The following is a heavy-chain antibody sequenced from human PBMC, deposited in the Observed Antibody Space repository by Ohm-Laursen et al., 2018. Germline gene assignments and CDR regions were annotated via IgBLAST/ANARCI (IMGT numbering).Heavy chain of an antibody. D-gene: IGHD2-21*02. J-gene: IGHJ3*02. V-gene: IGHV3-53*01. CDR2: IYSGDST. CDR1: GFTVSSNY. Sequence: GSLRLSCAASGFTVSSNYMSWVRQAPGKGLEWVSVIYSGDSTFYSDSVKGRFTISRDSSRNTLYLQMNSLRAEDTAVYYCARVHCGGDCYYGDAFDIWGQGTMVTVSS. CDR3: ARVHCGGDCYYGDAFDI.